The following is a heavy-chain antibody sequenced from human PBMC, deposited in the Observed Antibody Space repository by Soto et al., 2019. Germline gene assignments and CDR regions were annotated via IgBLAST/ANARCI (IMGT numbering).Heavy chain of an antibody. V-gene: IGHV4-59*01. CDR2: IYYHGNT. J-gene: IGHJ5*02. CDR3: ARYGSGSSVWFDP. D-gene: IGHD3-10*01. Sequence: WRGSPHSTGKGLEWIGYIYYHGNTIYNPSLKSRVTISVDTSKNQFSLKLSSVTAADTAVYYCARYGSGSSVWFDPWGQGTLVTVS.